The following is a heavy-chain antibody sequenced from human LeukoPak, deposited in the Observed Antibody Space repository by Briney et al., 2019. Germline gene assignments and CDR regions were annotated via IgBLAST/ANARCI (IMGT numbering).Heavy chain of an antibody. CDR3: ARQYYDSSGYYPFDY. J-gene: IGHJ4*02. CDR1: GGSISSSSYY. D-gene: IGHD3-22*01. Sequence: SETLSLTCTVSGGSISSSSYYWGWIRQPPGKGLEWIGSIYYGGSTYYNPSLKSRVTISVDTSKNQFSLKLSSVTAADTAVYYCARQYYDSSGYYPFDYWGQGTLVTVSS. CDR2: IYYGGST. V-gene: IGHV4-39*01.